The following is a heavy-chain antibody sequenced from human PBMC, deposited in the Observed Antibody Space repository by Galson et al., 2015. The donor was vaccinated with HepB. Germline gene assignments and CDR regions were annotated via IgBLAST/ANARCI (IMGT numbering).Heavy chain of an antibody. D-gene: IGHD3-9*01. CDR3: ASGVGYFDWLSPSDY. V-gene: IGHV3-30*04. CDR2: ISYDGSNK. CDR1: GFTFSSYA. Sequence: SLRLSCAASGFTFSSYAMHWVRQAPGKGLEWVAVISYDGSNKYYADSVKGRFTISRDNSKNTLYLQMNSLRAEDTAVYYCASGVGYFDWLSPSDYWGQGTLVTVSS. J-gene: IGHJ4*02.